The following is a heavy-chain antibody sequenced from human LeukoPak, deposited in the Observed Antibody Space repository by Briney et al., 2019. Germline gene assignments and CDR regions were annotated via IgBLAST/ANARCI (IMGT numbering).Heavy chain of an antibody. Sequence: ASVKVSCKASGYTFTAYHMHWVRQAPGQGLEWMGWMYPNTDATRYAESFQGRVTMTRDTSINTAYMELSRLRSDDTAVYYCATMSWGESQSFNYWDQGTLVTVS. CDR3: ATMSWGESQSFNY. J-gene: IGHJ4*02. CDR2: MYPNTDAT. D-gene: IGHD3-16*01. V-gene: IGHV1-2*02. CDR1: GYTFTAYH.